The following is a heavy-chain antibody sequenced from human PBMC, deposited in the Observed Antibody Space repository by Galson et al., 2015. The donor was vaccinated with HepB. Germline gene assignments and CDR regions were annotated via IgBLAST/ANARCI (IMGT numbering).Heavy chain of an antibody. D-gene: IGHD2-2*01. CDR3: AGGVGDRTIVVVPAAIPFDY. J-gene: IGHJ4*02. V-gene: IGHV4-34*01. Sequence: YNPSLKSRATMSIDTSKNQSSLKLTSATAADTAVYYCAGGVGDRTIVVVPAAIPFDYWGQGTLVTVSS.